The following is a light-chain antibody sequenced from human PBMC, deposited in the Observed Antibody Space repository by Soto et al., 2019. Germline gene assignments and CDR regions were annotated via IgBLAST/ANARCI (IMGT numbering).Light chain of an antibody. CDR2: GAS. Sequence: EIVLTQSPGTLSLSPGERATLSCRASQSVSSSYLAWYQQKPGQAPRLLIYGASSRATGIPDRFSGSGSGTDFTLTISRLEPEDFAVYYCQQYSNSRPFGQGTKVEIK. V-gene: IGKV3-20*01. J-gene: IGKJ1*01. CDR3: QQYSNSRP. CDR1: QSVSSSY.